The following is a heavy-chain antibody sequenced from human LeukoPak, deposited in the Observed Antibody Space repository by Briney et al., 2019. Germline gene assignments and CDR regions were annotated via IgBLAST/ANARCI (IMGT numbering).Heavy chain of an antibody. CDR2: ISGSGGST. D-gene: IGHD5-18*01. CDR3: ARGRGYSQSNWVDP. Sequence: PGGSLRLSCAASGFTFSSYGTSWVRQAPGKGLEWVSAISGSGGSTYYADSVKGRFTISRDNSKNTLYLQMNCLRAEDTAVYYCARGRGYSQSNWVDPWGQGTMVTVSA. V-gene: IGHV3-23*01. CDR1: GFTFSSYG. J-gene: IGHJ5*02.